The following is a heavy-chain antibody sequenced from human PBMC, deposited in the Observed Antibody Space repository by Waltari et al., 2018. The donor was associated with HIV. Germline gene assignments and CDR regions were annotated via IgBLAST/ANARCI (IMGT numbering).Heavy chain of an antibody. D-gene: IGHD6-13*01. Sequence: LQLQESGPGLVKPSETLSLPCAVSGCSVNTDSYYWVWTRQPPGKGLEWSGSIYYSGSTFNNPSLRGRVTISVDTSKNRFSLKLSSVTAADTAVYYCARRYSTTSHPGGAGYFDHWGQGTLVTVSS. CDR2: IYYSGST. J-gene: IGHJ4*02. V-gene: IGHV4-39*02. CDR3: ARRYSTTSHPGGAGYFDH. CDR1: GCSVNTDSYY.